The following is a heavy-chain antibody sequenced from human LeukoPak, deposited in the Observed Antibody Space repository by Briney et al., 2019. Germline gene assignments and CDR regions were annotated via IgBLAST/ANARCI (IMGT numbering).Heavy chain of an antibody. CDR1: GGTFSSYA. D-gene: IGHD1-26*01. J-gene: IGHJ1*01. CDR3: ARDSTVGATILQH. CDR2: IIPILGIA. Sequence: GASVKVSCKASGGTFSSYAISWVRQAPGQGLEWMGRIIPILGIANYAQKFQGRVTITADKSTSTAYMELSSLRSEDTAVYHCARDSTVGATILQHWGQGTLVTVSS. V-gene: IGHV1-69*04.